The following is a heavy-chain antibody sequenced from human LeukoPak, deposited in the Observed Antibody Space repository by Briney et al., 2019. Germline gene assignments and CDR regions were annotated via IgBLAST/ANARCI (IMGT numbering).Heavy chain of an antibody. V-gene: IGHV3-53*01. J-gene: IGHJ6*02. Sequence: GGSLRLSCAASGFTFSNYWMSWVRQAPGKGLEWVSVIYSGGSTYYADSVKGRFTISRDNSKNTLYLQMNSLRAEDTAVYYCARPSGYSSGWYRYYYYGMDVWGQGTTVTVSS. CDR1: GFTFSNYW. CDR3: ARPSGYSSGWYRYYYYGMDV. CDR2: IYSGGST. D-gene: IGHD6-19*01.